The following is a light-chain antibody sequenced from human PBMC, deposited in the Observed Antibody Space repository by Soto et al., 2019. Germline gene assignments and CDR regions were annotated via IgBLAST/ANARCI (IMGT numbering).Light chain of an antibody. CDR3: QQANSSPLT. CDR1: QGIRSW. J-gene: IGKJ2*01. Sequence: DIQMTQSPSSVSASVGDRVTITCRASQGIRSWLAWYQQKPGKAPNLLIYAASSLQSGVPSRFSGSGSGTDFTLTISSLQPEDFATYYCQQANSSPLTFGQGTKLEIK. V-gene: IGKV1-12*01. CDR2: AAS.